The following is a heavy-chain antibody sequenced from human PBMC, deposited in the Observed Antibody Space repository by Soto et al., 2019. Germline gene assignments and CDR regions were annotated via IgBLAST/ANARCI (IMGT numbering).Heavy chain of an antibody. CDR3: AKAGRPYYDLWSENRFDP. CDR1: GFTFTSYA. J-gene: IGHJ5*02. Sequence: GWSLRLSCAASGFTFTSYAMTWVRQAPGKGLEWVSSISGSGGATYYADSVKGRFTISRDDSKSTLYLQMKSLRAEDTALYYCAKAGRPYYDLWSENRFDPWGQGTLVTVSS. CDR2: ISGSGGAT. D-gene: IGHD3-3*01. V-gene: IGHV3-23*01.